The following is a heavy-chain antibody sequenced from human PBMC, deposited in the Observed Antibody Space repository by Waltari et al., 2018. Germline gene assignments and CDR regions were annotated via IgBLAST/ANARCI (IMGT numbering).Heavy chain of an antibody. V-gene: IGHV4-34*01. D-gene: IGHD2-2*01. J-gene: IGHJ5*02. Sequence: QVQLQQWGAGLLKPSETLSLTCAVYGGSFSGYYCSWVRHPPGKGLEWIGEINHSGSTNYTPSLKSRVTISVDTSKNQFSLKLSSVTAADTAVYYCARARSTEGFDPWGQGTLVTVSS. CDR2: INHSGST. CDR3: ARARSTEGFDP. CDR1: GGSFSGYY.